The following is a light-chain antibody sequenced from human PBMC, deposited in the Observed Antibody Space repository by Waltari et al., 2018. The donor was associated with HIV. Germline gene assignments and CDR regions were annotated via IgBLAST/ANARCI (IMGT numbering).Light chain of an antibody. CDR3: QQRSNWPPIT. CDR2: DTS. CDR1: ESVSSY. J-gene: IGKJ5*01. V-gene: IGKV3-11*01. Sequence: EIVLTQSPATLSLSPGERANLSCRANESVSSYLAWYQQKPGQAPRLLIYDTSNRASGIPARFSGSGSGTDFTLTISSLEPEDFAIYYCQQRSNWPPITFGQGTRLENK.